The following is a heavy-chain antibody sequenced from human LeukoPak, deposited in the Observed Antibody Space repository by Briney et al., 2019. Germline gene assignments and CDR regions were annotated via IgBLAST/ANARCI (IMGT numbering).Heavy chain of an antibody. Sequence: PGGSLRLSCAASGFTFSSYAMSWVRQAPGKGLEWVTLISYDGTDKYYAASVRGRFTISRDNSKNTLYLQMNSLRPEDTGVYYCAKDPQDFYGSSGYRPERYWGQGTLVTVSS. CDR1: GFTFSSYA. V-gene: IGHV3-30*18. CDR2: ISYDGTDK. J-gene: IGHJ4*02. D-gene: IGHD3-22*01. CDR3: AKDPQDFYGSSGYRPERY.